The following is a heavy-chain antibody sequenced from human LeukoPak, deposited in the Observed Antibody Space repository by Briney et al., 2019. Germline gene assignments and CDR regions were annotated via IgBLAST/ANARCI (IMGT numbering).Heavy chain of an antibody. CDR3: ARDQGSFDY. J-gene: IGHJ4*02. CDR2: IHSDGIGT. CDR1: GFTFSSYW. V-gene: IGHV3-74*01. Sequence: GGSLRLSCAVSGFTFSSYWMHWIRQAPGKGLVWVSRIHSDGIGTSYADSVRGRFTISRDNAKNTLYLQMNSLRVEDTAVYYCARDQGSFDYWGQGTLVTVSS.